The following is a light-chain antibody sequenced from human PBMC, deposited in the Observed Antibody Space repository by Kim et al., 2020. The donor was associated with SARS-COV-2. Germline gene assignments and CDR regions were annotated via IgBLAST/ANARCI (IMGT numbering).Light chain of an antibody. CDR1: QSIANF. CDR2: KAS. V-gene: IGKV1-5*03. Sequence: DIQMTQSPSILSASAGDRVTITCRASQSIANFLAWYQQKPGRAPKLLIYKASSLESGVPSRFSGSGSGTEFTLTITSLQPDDFATYYCQQYYAYPWTFGQGTKVDIK. J-gene: IGKJ1*01. CDR3: QQYYAYPWT.